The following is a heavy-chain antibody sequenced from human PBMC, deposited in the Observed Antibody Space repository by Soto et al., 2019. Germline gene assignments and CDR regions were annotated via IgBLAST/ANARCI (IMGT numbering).Heavy chain of an antibody. CDR1: GFTFSSYA. D-gene: IGHD3-9*01. J-gene: IGHJ4*02. V-gene: IGHV3-23*01. Sequence: EVPLLESGGGLIQPGGSLRLSCAASGFTFSSYALSWVRQAPGKGLEWGSGISGGGVGTYYADSVKGRFTISRDNSKNTLYLQMNSLRAEDTAVYYCAKGAAYDSLSGYYRGCDYWGQGTLVTVSS. CDR2: ISGGGVGT. CDR3: AKGAAYDSLSGYYRGCDY.